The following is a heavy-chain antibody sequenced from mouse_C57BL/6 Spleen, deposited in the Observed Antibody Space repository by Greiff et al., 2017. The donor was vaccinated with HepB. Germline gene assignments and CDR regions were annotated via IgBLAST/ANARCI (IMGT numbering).Heavy chain of an antibody. CDR2: IYPSDSDT. J-gene: IGHJ3*01. CDR3: ARTYYSNPAWCAY. CDR1: GYTFTSYW. D-gene: IGHD2-5*01. Sequence: LKQPGAELVRPGSSVKLSCKASGYTFTSYWMDWVKQRHGQGLEWIGNIYPSDSDTHYNQKFKDKGTLTVDKSSSTAYMQLSSLTSEDSAVYYCARTYYSNPAWCAYWGQGTLVTVSA. V-gene: IGHV1-61*01.